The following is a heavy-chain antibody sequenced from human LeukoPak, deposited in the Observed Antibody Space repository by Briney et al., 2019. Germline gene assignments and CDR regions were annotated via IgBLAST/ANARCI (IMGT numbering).Heavy chain of an antibody. V-gene: IGHV3-23*01. Sequence: GGSLRLSCAASGFSLNKNAMNWVRQAPGKGLEWVAVVIGSSGATDYADSVKGRFTISRDNSKNTLFLQMNSLRAEETAIYYCAKGAYDFLEIAYFDYWGQGALVTVSS. CDR1: GFSLNKNA. CDR2: VIGSSGAT. D-gene: IGHD3-3*01. J-gene: IGHJ4*02. CDR3: AKGAYDFLEIAYFDY.